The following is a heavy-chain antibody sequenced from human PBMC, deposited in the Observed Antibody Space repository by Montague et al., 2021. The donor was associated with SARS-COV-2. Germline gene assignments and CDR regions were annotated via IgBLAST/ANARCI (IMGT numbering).Heavy chain of an antibody. J-gene: IGHJ4*02. D-gene: IGHD2-21*02. CDR1: GGSISYGSYF. Sequence: TLSLTCTVSGGSISYGSYFWIWLRQPAGQGLEWIGCINTSGSXNYNPPLKSRVAISIATSKDQFSLELSSVTAADTAVYYCASSHCGDDCYSGQGTLVTVSS. CDR2: INTSGSX. V-gene: IGHV4-61*02. CDR3: ASSHCGDDCY.